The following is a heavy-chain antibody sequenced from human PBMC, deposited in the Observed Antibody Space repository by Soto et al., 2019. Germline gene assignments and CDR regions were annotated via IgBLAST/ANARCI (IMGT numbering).Heavy chain of an antibody. CDR3: ATSIYGARH. CDR1: GFTLSNFG. J-gene: IGHJ4*02. Sequence: EGQVLESGGGLVQPGGSLRLTCVASGFTLSNFGMSWVRQAPGKGLEWVSFVSGNGGSTYYIDSVKGRFTIYRARSANTVRLQMNSLRAEDTAVYYCATSIYGARHWGQGALVSVSS. D-gene: IGHD3-10*02. V-gene: IGHV3-23*01. CDR2: VSGNGGST.